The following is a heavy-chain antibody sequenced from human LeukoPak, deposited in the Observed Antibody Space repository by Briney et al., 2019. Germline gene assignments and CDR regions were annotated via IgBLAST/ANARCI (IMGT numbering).Heavy chain of an antibody. V-gene: IGHV1-46*01. Sequence: GASVKVSCKASGYTFTSYYMHWVRQAPGQGLEWMGIINPSGGSTSYAQKFQGRVTMTRDTSTSTVYMELSSLRSEDTAVYYCAREYYDILTGYLRYAFDIWGQGTMVTVSS. CDR3: AREYYDILTGYLRYAFDI. J-gene: IGHJ3*02. D-gene: IGHD3-9*01. CDR1: GYTFTSYY. CDR2: INPSGGST.